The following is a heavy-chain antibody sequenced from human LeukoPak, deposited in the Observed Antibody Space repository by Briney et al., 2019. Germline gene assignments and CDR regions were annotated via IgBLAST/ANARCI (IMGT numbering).Heavy chain of an antibody. D-gene: IGHD3-3*01. Sequence: GGSLRLSCAASGFTFSSYSMNWVRQAPGKGLEWVSSISSSSSYIYYADSVKGRFTISRDNAKNSLYLQMNSLRPEDTALYYCAKGVHDFWSGHAFDIWGQGTMVTVSS. CDR2: ISSSSSYI. J-gene: IGHJ3*02. V-gene: IGHV3-21*04. CDR1: GFTFSSYS. CDR3: AKGVHDFWSGHAFDI.